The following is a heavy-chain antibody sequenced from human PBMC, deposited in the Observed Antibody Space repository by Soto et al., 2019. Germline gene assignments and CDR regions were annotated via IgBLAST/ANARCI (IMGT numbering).Heavy chain of an antibody. Sequence: GGSLRLSCAASGFTFSSYGMHWVRQAPGKGLEWVAVISYDGSNKYYADSVKGRFTISRDNSKNTLYLQMNSLRAEDTAVYYCAKDVGIDYGGSSWDYYGMDVWGQGTTVTVSS. CDR1: GFTFSSYG. J-gene: IGHJ6*02. CDR3: AKDVGIDYGGSSWDYYGMDV. V-gene: IGHV3-30*18. CDR2: ISYDGSNK. D-gene: IGHD4-17*01.